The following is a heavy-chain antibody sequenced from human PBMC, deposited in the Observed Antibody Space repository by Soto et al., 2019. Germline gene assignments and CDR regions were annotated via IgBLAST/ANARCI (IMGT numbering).Heavy chain of an antibody. CDR1: GGTFSSYA. CDR3: ASPQWLVSDRDYYYGMDV. CDR2: IIPIFGTA. D-gene: IGHD6-19*01. J-gene: IGHJ6*02. Sequence: GASVKVSCKASGGTFSSYAISWVRQAPGQGLEWMGGIIPIFGTANYAQKFQGRVTITADESTSTAYMELSSLRSEDTAVYYCASPQWLVSDRDYYYGMDVWGQGTTVTVSS. V-gene: IGHV1-69*13.